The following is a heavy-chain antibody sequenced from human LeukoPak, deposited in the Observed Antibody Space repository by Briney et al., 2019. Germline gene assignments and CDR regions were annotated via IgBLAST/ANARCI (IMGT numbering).Heavy chain of an antibody. CDR3: TREYSSSSDY. V-gene: IGHV4-39*02. Sequence: SETLSLTCTVSGGSISSSSHHWSWVRQPPGKGLEWIGSIYYSGNTYYNPSLKGRVTISVDTSKNQFSLKLTSVTAADTAVYYCTREYSSSSDYWGQGTLVTVSS. CDR1: GGSISSSSHH. D-gene: IGHD6-6*01. CDR2: IYYSGNT. J-gene: IGHJ4*02.